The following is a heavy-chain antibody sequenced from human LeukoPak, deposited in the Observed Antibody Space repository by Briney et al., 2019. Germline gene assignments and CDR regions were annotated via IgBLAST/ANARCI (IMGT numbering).Heavy chain of an antibody. CDR2: ISSSGSTI. V-gene: IGHV3-48*03. Sequence: GGSLRLSCAASGFTFSSYEMNWVRQAPGKGLEWVSYISSSGSTIYYADSVKGRFTISRDNAKNSLYLQMNSLGAEDTAVYYCARGIAAAVGDYWGQGTLVTVSS. D-gene: IGHD6-13*01. CDR1: GFTFSSYE. J-gene: IGHJ4*02. CDR3: ARGIAAAVGDY.